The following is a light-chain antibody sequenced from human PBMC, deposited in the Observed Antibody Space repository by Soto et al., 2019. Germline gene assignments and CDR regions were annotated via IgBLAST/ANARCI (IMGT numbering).Light chain of an antibody. Sequence: EIVMTQSPATLSLSPGERATLSCRASQSVSSNLAWYQKKPGQAPRLLIYGASTRATGIPTRFSGSGSGTAFTITIPGPQSDAFEVYYCHRYNNWWTFGQGTRVEIK. V-gene: IGKV3-15*01. J-gene: IGKJ1*01. CDR1: QSVSSN. CDR3: HRYNNWWT. CDR2: GAS.